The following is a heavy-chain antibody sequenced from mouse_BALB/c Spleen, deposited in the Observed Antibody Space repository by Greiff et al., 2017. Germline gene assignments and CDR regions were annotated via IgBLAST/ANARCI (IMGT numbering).Heavy chain of an antibody. V-gene: IGHV2-9*02. Sequence: VMLVESGPGLVAPSQSLSITCTVSGFSLTSYGVHWVRQPPGKGLEWLGVIWAGGSTNYNSALMSRLSISKDNSKSQVFLKMNSLQTDDTAMYYCARDGNYGSSSPFAYWGQGTLVTVSA. CDR2: IWAGGST. J-gene: IGHJ3*01. D-gene: IGHD1-1*01. CDR1: GFSLTSYG. CDR3: ARDGNYGSSSPFAY.